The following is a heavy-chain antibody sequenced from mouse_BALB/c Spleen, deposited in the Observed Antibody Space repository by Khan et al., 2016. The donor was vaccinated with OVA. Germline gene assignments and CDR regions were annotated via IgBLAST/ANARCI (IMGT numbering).Heavy chain of an antibody. CDR1: GYSITSDYA. CDR2: ISSTGST. D-gene: IGHD2-13*01. Sequence: EVQLQELGPGLVKPSQSLSLTCTVTGYSITSDYAWNWIRQFPGNKLEWMGYISSTGSTSYNPSLKSRISITRDTSKNQFFLQLNSVTTEDTATYYCARSLYYSDSYAMDYWGQGTSVTVSS. CDR3: ARSLYYSDSYAMDY. V-gene: IGHV3-2*02. J-gene: IGHJ4*01.